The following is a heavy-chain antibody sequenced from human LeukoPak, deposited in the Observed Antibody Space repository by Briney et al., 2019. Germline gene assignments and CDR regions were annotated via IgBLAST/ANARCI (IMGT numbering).Heavy chain of an antibody. CDR3: TKSSTRNENWFDP. CDR2: INPNSGGT. V-gene: IGHV1-2*06. CDR1: GYTFTGYY. J-gene: IGHJ5*02. D-gene: IGHD2-2*01. Sequence: ASVKVSCKASGYTFTGYYMHWVRQAPGQGLEWMGRINPNSGGTNYAQNFQGRVTMTRDTSNSTAYMELSRLTSDDTAVYYCTKSSTRNENWFDPWGQGTLVTVSS.